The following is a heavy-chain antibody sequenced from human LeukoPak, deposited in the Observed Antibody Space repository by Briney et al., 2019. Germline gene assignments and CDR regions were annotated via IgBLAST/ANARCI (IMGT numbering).Heavy chain of an antibody. Sequence: GGSRRPSCAGSGFIFSSNWMHWVRQAPGKGLVWVSRINGDGTKTNYADSVKGRFIVSRDNAKNTLFLQMNRVRAEDTAVYYCAREGPLDYWGQGTLVTVSS. CDR1: GFIFSSNW. V-gene: IGHV3-74*01. CDR3: AREGPLDY. J-gene: IGHJ4*02. CDR2: INGDGTKT.